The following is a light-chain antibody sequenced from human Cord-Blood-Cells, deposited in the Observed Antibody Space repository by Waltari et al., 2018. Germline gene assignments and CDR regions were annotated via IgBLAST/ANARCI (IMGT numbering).Light chain of an antibody. V-gene: IGLV2-11*01. Sequence: QSALTQPRSVSGSPGQSVTISCTGTSSDVGGYNYVSWYHQHPGKAPKLMIYDVSKRPSGVPDRFSGSKSGSTASLTISGLQAEDEADYYCCSYAGSYTIFGGGTKLTVL. J-gene: IGLJ2*01. CDR1: SSDVGGYNY. CDR3: CSYAGSYTI. CDR2: DVS.